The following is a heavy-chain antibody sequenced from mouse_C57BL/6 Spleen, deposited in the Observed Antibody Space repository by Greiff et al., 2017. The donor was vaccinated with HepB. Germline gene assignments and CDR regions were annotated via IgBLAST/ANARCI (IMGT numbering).Heavy chain of an antibody. D-gene: IGHD1-1*01. J-gene: IGHJ2*01. CDR3: ARSAYYGSKSIDY. Sequence: QVQLQQPGTELVKPGASVKLSCKASGYTFTSYWMHWVKQRPGQGLEWIGNINPSNGGTNYNEKFKSKATLTVDKSSSTAYMQLSSLTSEDSAVYSCARSAYYGSKSIDYWGQGTTLTVSS. V-gene: IGHV1-53*01. CDR1: GYTFTSYW. CDR2: INPSNGGT.